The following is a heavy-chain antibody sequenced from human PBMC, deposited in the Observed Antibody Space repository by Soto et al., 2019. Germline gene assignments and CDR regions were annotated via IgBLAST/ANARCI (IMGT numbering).Heavy chain of an antibody. CDR1: GGTFRNSA. CDR3: ARDNDRPQLGGNYYYILDV. D-gene: IGHD1-1*01. Sequence: QVQLEQSGAEVKKPGSSVKVSCKASGGTFRNSAISWVRQAPGQGLEWMGGIMPIFRTTDYAHKFQGRVTITADESTSTAYMELSGLRSDDTAVYYCARDNDRPQLGGNYYYILDVWGHGTTVTVSS. CDR2: IMPIFRTT. V-gene: IGHV1-69*12. J-gene: IGHJ6*02.